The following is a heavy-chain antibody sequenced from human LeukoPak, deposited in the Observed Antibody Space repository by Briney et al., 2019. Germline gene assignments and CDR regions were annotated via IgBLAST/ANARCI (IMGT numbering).Heavy chain of an antibody. D-gene: IGHD3-10*01. Sequence: GGSLRLSCAASGFTFSSYAMHWVRQAPGKGLEWVAVISYDGSNKYYADSVKGRFTISRDYSKNTLYLQMNSLRAEDTAVYYCAKDLGDRDYYYYGLDVWGQGTTVTVSS. CDR3: AKDLGDRDYYYYGLDV. J-gene: IGHJ6*02. CDR1: GFTFSSYA. CDR2: ISYDGSNK. V-gene: IGHV3-30-3*01.